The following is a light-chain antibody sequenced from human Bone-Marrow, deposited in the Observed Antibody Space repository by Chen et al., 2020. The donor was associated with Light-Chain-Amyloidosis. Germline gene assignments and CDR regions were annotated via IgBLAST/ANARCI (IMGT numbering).Light chain of an antibody. V-gene: IGLV3-25*03. CDR2: RDT. J-gene: IGLJ2*01. Sequence: SYELTQPPSVSVSPGQTARITCSGDDLPTKYAYWYQQKPGQAPVLVIHRDTERPSGISERFSGSSSGTTDTLTISGVQAEDEADYHCESADSSGTDEVIFGGGTKRTVL. CDR3: ESADSSGTDEVI. CDR1: DLPTKY.